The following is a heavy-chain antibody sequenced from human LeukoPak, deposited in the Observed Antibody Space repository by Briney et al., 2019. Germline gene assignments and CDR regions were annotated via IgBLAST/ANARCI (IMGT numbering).Heavy chain of an antibody. Sequence: GGSLRLSCAASGFSFTSYTMDWVRQAPGKGLEWVSYITNTGKTIFYADSVKGRFTISRDNAKSSLFLQMDGLRAEDTAVYYCARQAACSGDCYYRHFDYWGQGALVAVSS. CDR1: GFSFTSYT. V-gene: IGHV3-48*01. D-gene: IGHD2-21*02. CDR3: ARQAACSGDCYYRHFDY. J-gene: IGHJ4*02. CDR2: ITNTGKTI.